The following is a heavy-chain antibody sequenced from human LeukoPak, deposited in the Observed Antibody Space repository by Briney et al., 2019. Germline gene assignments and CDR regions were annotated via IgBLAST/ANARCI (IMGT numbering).Heavy chain of an antibody. CDR3: AKAAGGRLER. Sequence: GGSLRLSCAASGFTVSSNYMSWVRQAPGKGLERVSAISGSGAGTYYADSVKGRFTISRDNSKNTLYLQMDSLRAEDTAVYYCAKAAGGRLERWGQGTLVTVSS. D-gene: IGHD6-13*01. J-gene: IGHJ4*02. CDR2: ISGSGAGT. CDR1: GFTVSSNY. V-gene: IGHV3-23*01.